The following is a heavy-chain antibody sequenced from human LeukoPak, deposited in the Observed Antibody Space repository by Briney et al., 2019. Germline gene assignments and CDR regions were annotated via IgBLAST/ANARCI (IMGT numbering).Heavy chain of an antibody. CDR3: ARGDYYYDSSGPIGY. D-gene: IGHD3-22*01. V-gene: IGHV4-39*07. J-gene: IGHJ4*02. CDR2: IYYSGST. CDR1: GGSISSSSYY. Sequence: SETLSLTCTVSGGSISSSSYYWGWIRQPPGKGLEWIGSIYYSGSTYYNPSLKSRVTISVDTSKNQFSLKLSSVTAADTAVYYCARGDYYYDSSGPIGYWGQGTLVTVSS.